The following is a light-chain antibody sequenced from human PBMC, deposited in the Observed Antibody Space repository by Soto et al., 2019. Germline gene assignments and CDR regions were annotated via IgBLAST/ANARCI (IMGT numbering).Light chain of an antibody. CDR2: DAS. CDR1: HSLSIW. V-gene: IGKV1-5*01. CDR3: QQYNTYSMVT. J-gene: IGKJ3*01. Sequence: DIQMTQSPSTLSASVGDSITITCRASHSLSIWLAWYQQKPGKAPKLLIYDASRLESGVPSRFSGSGSGTEFSLTIASLQPDDFATYYCQQYNTYSMVTFGPGTTVDI.